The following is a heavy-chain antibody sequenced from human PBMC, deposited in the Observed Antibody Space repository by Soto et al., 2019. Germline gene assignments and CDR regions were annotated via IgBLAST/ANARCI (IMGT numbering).Heavy chain of an antibody. CDR3: ARESRYCSGGSCYFLPGLDY. D-gene: IGHD2-15*01. Sequence: QVQLVQSGAAVKKPGSSVKVSCKASGGTFSSYAISWVRQAPGQGLEWMGGIIPIFGTANYAQKFQGRVTIPAEESTSTACMELSSPRSENTAVYYCARESRYCSGGSCYFLPGLDYWGQGNLVTVSS. CDR1: GGTFSSYA. CDR2: IIPIFGTA. J-gene: IGHJ4*02. V-gene: IGHV1-69*12.